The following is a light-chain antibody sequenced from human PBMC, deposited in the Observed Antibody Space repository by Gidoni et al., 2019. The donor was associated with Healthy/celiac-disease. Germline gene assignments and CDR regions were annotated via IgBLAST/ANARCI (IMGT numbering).Light chain of an antibody. Sequence: EIVLTQSPATLSLSPGERATLSCRASQRVSSYLACYQQKPGQAPRLLIYDASNRATGIPARFSGSGSVTDFTLTISSLEPEDFAVYYGQQRSNWPRGTFGPGTKVDIK. CDR1: QRVSSY. CDR3: QQRSNWPRGT. CDR2: DAS. V-gene: IGKV3-11*01. J-gene: IGKJ3*01.